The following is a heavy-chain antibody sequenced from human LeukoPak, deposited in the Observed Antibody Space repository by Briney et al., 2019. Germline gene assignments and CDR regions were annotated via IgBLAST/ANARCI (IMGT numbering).Heavy chain of an antibody. CDR3: AKVGVPAVMELGTRGVATTIELDY. CDR1: GFTFNTYS. V-gene: IGHV3-21*04. D-gene: IGHD2-2*01. CDR2: IDSSSGYM. Sequence: GGSLRLSCAASGFTFNTYSMNWARQAPGKGLEWVSSIDSSSGYMFYADSVKGRFIISRDNAKNSLYLQMNSLRADDTAVYYCAKVGVPAVMELGTRGVATTIELDYWGQGTLVTVSS. J-gene: IGHJ4*02.